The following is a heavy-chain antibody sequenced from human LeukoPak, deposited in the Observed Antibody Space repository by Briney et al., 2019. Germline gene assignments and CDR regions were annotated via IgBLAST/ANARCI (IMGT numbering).Heavy chain of an antibody. CDR2: ICGSVSGSGDCT. Sequence: PGGSLRLSCAASGFSFGSYAMSWVRQAAGKGLEWVSEICGSVSGSGDCTHYADSVKGRFTISRDNSKKTLYLQMNSLRAEDTAVYYCAKDRDCSSTSCSVVFWFDPWGQGTLVTVSS. J-gene: IGHJ5*02. V-gene: IGHV3-23*01. CDR3: AKDRDCSSTSCSVVFWFDP. D-gene: IGHD2-2*01. CDR1: GFSFGSYA.